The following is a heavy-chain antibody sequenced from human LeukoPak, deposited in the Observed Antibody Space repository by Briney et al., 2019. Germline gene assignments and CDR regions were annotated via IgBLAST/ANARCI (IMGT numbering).Heavy chain of an antibody. D-gene: IGHD3-3*01. CDR2: ISYDGRNE. CDR1: GFSFSSYD. J-gene: IGHJ6*02. V-gene: IGHV3-30-3*01. CDR3: ARGGDSWSGYSYGMDV. Sequence: QPGGSLRLSCAASGFSFSSYDMHWVRQAPGKGLEWVAVISYDGRNEYYADSVKGRFTISRDISKNTLYLQMNSLRPEDTAVYYCARGGDSWSGYSYGMDVWGQGTTVTVSS.